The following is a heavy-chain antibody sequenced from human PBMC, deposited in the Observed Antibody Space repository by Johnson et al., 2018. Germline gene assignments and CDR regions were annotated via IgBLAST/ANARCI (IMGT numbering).Heavy chain of an antibody. J-gene: IGHJ4*02. CDR2: IDSVGTHP. CDR3: ARDQLSR. CDR1: GFSFTGYW. D-gene: IGHD2-15*01. Sequence: EVQLVESGGGLVQPGGSLRLSCVGSGFSFTGYWMHWVRKAPGEGMVWLLRIDSVGTHPSNVDSVRGRFTVSRNNAKNTLYLEMNNLRAEDPATYYCARDQLSRWGQGTLVTVSS. V-gene: IGHV3-74*01.